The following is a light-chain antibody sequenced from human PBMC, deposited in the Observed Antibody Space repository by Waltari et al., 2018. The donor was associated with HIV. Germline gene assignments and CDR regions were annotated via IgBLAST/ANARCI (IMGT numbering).Light chain of an antibody. CDR1: ALPKQH. CDR2: NDS. Sequence: SYELTQPPSVSVSPGQTARITCSGDALPKQHAYWYQQKPGQAPVLVIYNDSERPPGIPERFSGSSSGTTVTLTISGVQAEDEADYYCQSADSSGTYVVFGGGTKLTVL. V-gene: IGLV3-25*03. J-gene: IGLJ2*01. CDR3: QSADSSGTYVV.